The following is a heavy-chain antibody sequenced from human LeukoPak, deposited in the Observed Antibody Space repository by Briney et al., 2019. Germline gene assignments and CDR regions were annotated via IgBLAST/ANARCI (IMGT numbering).Heavy chain of an antibody. D-gene: IGHD4-17*01. CDR1: GFTFSSYG. CDR2: ISGSGGST. Sequence: GGSLRLSCAASGFTFSSYGMSWVRQAPGKGLEWVSAISGSGGSTYYADSVKGRFTISRDNAKNSLYLQMNSLRAEDTAVFYCATNDYGASDYWGQGTLVTVSS. J-gene: IGHJ4*02. V-gene: IGHV3-23*01. CDR3: ATNDYGASDY.